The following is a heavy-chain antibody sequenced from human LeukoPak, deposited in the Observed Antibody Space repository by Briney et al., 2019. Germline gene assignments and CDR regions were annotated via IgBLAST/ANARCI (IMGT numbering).Heavy chain of an antibody. CDR3: ARGRGWLQQYYFDY. CDR1: GYTFTGYY. D-gene: IGHD5-24*01. V-gene: IGHV1-2*02. CDR2: INPNSGGT. Sequence: ASVKVSCKASGYTFTGYYMHWVRQAPGQGLEWMGWINPNSGGTNYAQKFQGRVTLTGDTSISTAYMELSRLRSDDTAVYYCARGRGWLQQYYFDYWGQGTLVTVSS. J-gene: IGHJ4*02.